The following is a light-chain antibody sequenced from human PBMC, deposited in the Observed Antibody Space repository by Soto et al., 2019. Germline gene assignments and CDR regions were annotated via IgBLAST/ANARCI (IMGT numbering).Light chain of an antibody. CDR1: SSDVGGYYY. V-gene: IGLV2-8*01. J-gene: IGLJ1*01. Sequence: QSALTQPPSASGSPGQSVTISCTGTSSDVGGYYYVSWYQQHPGKAPKLMIYEVSKRPSGVPDRFSGSESGNTASLTVSGLQAEDEADYYCSSYAGTNTPYVFGTVTKVTVL. CDR3: SSYAGTNTPYV. CDR2: EVS.